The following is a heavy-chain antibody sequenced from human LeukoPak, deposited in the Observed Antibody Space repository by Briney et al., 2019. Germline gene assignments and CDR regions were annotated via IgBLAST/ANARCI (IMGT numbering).Heavy chain of an antibody. Sequence: VASVKVSCKASGNTFTGHFIHWVRQAPGQGLEWMGLINPSGGSTNYAQKFQGRVTMTRDTSTSTVYMELSSLRTEDTAVYYCARESPLSTVVTLLGMDVWGQGTTVTVSS. CDR2: INPSGGST. J-gene: IGHJ6*02. V-gene: IGHV1-46*01. D-gene: IGHD4-23*01. CDR3: ARESPLSTVVTLLGMDV. CDR1: GNTFTGHF.